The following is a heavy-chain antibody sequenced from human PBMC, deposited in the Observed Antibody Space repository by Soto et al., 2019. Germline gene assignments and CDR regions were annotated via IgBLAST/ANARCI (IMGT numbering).Heavy chain of an antibody. J-gene: IGHJ4*02. V-gene: IGHV4-31*03. Sequence: SETLSLTCTVSGGSISSGGYYWSWIRQHPGKGLEWIGYIYYSGSTYYNPSLKSRVTISVDTSKNQFSLKLSSVTAADTAVYYCARVGRSSGWYYFDYWGQGTLVTVSS. CDR1: GGSISSGGYY. CDR2: IYYSGST. CDR3: ARVGRSSGWYYFDY. D-gene: IGHD6-19*01.